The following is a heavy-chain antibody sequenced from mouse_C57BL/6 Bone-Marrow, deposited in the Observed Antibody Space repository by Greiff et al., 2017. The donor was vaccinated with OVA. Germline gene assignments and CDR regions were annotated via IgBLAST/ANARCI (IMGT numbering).Heavy chain of an antibody. V-gene: IGHV1-76*01. CDR3: ARWGDAMDY. CDR1: GYTFTDYY. Sequence: QVQLQQSGAELVRPGASVKLSCKASGYTFTDYYLNWVKQRPGQGLAWIARIYPVSGNTYYTAKFKGKATLTAEKSSSTAYMQLSSLTSEDSAVYFCARWGDAMDYWGQGTSVTVSS. CDR2: IYPVSGNT. J-gene: IGHJ4*01.